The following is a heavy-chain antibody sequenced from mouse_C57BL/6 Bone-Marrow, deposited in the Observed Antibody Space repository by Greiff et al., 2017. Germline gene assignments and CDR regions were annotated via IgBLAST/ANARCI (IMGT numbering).Heavy chain of an antibody. V-gene: IGHV1-81*01. CDR2: IYPRSGNT. Sequence: QVQLQQSGAELARPGASVKLSCKASGYTFTSSGISWVKQRTGQGLEWIGEIYPRSGNTYYNEKFKGKATLTADKSSSTAYMELRSLTSEDSAVXFCPFIYDGYYGFAYWGQGTLVTVSA. CDR1: GYTFTSSG. CDR3: PFIYDGYYGFAY. J-gene: IGHJ3*01. D-gene: IGHD2-3*01.